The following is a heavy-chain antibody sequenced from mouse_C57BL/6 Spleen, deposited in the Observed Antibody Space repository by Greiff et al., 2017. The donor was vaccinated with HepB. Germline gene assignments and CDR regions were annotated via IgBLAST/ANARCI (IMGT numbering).Heavy chain of an antibody. Sequence: VQLKQSGAELVRPGASVKLSCTASGFNIKDDYMHWVKQRPEQGLEWIGWIDPENGDTEYASKFQGKATITADTSSNTAYLQLSSLTSEDTAVYYCTTYGNYYFDYWGQGTTLTVSS. V-gene: IGHV14-4*01. CDR3: TTYGNYYFDY. CDR1: GFNIKDDY. D-gene: IGHD2-1*01. CDR2: IDPENGDT. J-gene: IGHJ2*01.